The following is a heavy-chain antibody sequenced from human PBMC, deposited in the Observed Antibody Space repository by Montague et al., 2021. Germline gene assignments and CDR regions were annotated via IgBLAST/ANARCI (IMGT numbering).Heavy chain of an antibody. J-gene: IGHJ4*02. Sequence: SETLSLTCTVSGGSISEFYWSWIRQSPAQGQERIGYISDSGTTNXNSSLTSRVTISTATSTNQFSLNLRAVTAADTDLYFCACRLGLRAPFDYWGQGTLVTVSS. CDR3: ACRLGLRAPFDY. V-gene: IGHV4-59*12. CDR2: ISDSGTT. D-gene: IGHD3-16*01. CDR1: GGSISEFY.